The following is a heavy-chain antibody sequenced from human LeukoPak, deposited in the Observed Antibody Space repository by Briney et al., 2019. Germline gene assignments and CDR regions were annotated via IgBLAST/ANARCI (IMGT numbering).Heavy chain of an antibody. CDR3: ARVRFLEWLLHPLYMDV. CDR2: IYTSGST. Sequence: SETLPLTCTVSGGSISSGLYYWSWIRQPAGKGLEWIGRIYTSGSTNYNPSLKSRVTISVDTSKNQFSLKLSSVTAADTAVYYCARVRFLEWLLHPLYMDVWGKGTTVTVSS. J-gene: IGHJ6*03. V-gene: IGHV4-61*02. CDR1: GGSISSGLYY. D-gene: IGHD3-3*01.